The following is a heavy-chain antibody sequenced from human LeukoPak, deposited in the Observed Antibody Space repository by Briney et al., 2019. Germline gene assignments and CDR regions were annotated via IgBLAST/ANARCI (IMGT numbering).Heavy chain of an antibody. CDR1: GYTFTSYD. V-gene: IGHV1-8*02. D-gene: IGHD3-22*01. CDR2: MNPNSGNT. Sequence: VASVKVSCKASGYTFTSYDINWVRQATGQGLEWMGWMNPNSGNTGYAQKFQGRVTMTRNTSISTAYMELRSLRSDDTAVYYCARDGYYDSSGYYFWGQGTLVTVSS. CDR3: ARDGYYDSSGYYF. J-gene: IGHJ4*02.